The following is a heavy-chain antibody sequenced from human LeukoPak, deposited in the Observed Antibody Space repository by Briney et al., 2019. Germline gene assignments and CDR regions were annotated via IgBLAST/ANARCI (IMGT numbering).Heavy chain of an antibody. Sequence: GGSLRLSCAASGFTVSTNYMSWARQAPGKGLEWVSVVYSDGKTCYADAVKGRFTISKNSSRNTLYLQMNSLRAEDTAVYYCEGWERPFDYWGQGTLVTVSS. CDR3: EGWERPFDY. V-gene: IGHV3-53*01. J-gene: IGHJ4*02. CDR1: GFTVSTNY. D-gene: IGHD1-26*01. CDR2: VYSDGKT.